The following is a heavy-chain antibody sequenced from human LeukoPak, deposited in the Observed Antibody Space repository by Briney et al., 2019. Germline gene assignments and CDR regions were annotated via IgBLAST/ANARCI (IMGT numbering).Heavy chain of an antibody. D-gene: IGHD3-10*01. CDR3: ARDEAGESRTSPVVRGVTFDY. CDR2: ILYDENNK. V-gene: IGHV3-30-3*01. CDR1: GFTFSSFW. J-gene: IGHJ4*02. Sequence: GGSLRLSCAASGFTFSSFWMSWVRQAPGKGLEWVAVILYDENNKNYADSVKGRFTVSRDNFKNTVYLEMNSLRAEDTAVYYCARDEAGESRTSPVVRGVTFDYWGQGTLVTVSS.